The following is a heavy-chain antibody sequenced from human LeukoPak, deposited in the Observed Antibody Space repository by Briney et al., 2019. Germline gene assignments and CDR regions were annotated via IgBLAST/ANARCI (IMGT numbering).Heavy chain of an antibody. V-gene: IGHV1-18*01. CDR3: ARDDSSGYSPFDY. Sequence: ASVKVSCKASGYTFTSYGISWVRQAPGQGLEWMGWISANDGNTDYPQKLQGRVTMTTDTSTSTAYMELRSLRSDDTAVYYCARDDSSGYSPFDYWGQGTLVTVSS. J-gene: IGHJ4*02. CDR1: GYTFTSYG. D-gene: IGHD3-22*01. CDR2: ISANDGNT.